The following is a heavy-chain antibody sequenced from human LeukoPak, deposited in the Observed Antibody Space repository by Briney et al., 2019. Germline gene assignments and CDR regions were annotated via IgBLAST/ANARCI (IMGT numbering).Heavy chain of an antibody. V-gene: IGHV4-30-4*08. D-gene: IGHD6-6*01. Sequence: SETLSLTCAVYGGSFSGYYWSWIRQPPGKGLEWIGYIYYSGSTYYNPSLKSRVTISVDTSKNEFSLKLSSVTAADTAVYYCASSEYSSAANWFDPWGQGTLVTVSS. CDR2: IYYSGST. J-gene: IGHJ5*02. CDR3: ASSEYSSAANWFDP. CDR1: GGSFSGYY.